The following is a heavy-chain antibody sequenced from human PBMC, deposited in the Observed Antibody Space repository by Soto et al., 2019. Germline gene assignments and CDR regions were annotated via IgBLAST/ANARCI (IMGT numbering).Heavy chain of an antibody. CDR1: GGSIRSYY. Sequence: QVQLQESGPGLVKPSETLSLTCTVSGGSIRSYYWSWIRQPPGKGLEWIGYIYYSGSTNYNPSLKSRVTISVDTSKNQFSLKLSSVTAADTAVYYCAREGRVAFDYWGQGTLVTVSS. J-gene: IGHJ4*02. CDR2: IYYSGST. V-gene: IGHV4-59*01. D-gene: IGHD5-12*01. CDR3: AREGRVAFDY.